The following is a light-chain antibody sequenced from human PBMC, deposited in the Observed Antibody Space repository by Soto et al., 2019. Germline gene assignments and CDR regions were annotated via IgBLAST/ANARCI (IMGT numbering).Light chain of an antibody. Sequence: DIQMTQSPSSLSASVGDRVTITCQARQYINNNLNWYQQRSGKAPKVLIYDASNLKGGVPSRFSGSGSGTDFTFTISSLQPEDIATYYCQQYDDFLYTFGQGTKLEI. CDR1: QYINNN. CDR2: DAS. CDR3: QQYDDFLYT. J-gene: IGKJ2*01. V-gene: IGKV1-33*01.